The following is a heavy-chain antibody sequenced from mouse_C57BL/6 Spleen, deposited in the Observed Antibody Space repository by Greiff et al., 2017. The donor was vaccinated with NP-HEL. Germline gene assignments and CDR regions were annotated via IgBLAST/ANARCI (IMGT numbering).Heavy chain of an antibody. Sequence: QVQLKQSGPELVKPGASVKISCKASGYSFTSYYIHWVKQRPGQGLEWIGWIYPGSGNTKYNEKFKGKATLTADTSSSTAYMQLSSLTSEDSAVYYCARRGDYYYFDYWGQGTTLTVSS. J-gene: IGHJ2*01. CDR1: GYSFTSYY. CDR2: IYPGSGNT. D-gene: IGHD2-4*01. CDR3: ARRGDYYYFDY. V-gene: IGHV1-66*01.